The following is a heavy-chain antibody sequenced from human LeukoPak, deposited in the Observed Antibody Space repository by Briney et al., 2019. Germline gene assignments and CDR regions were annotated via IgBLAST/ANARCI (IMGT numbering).Heavy chain of an antibody. CDR1: GFTFSTYS. Sequence: PGGSLTLSCAASGFTFSTYSMNWVRQAPGKGLEWIAYISSTSSTIDYADSVKGRFTISRDNAMNSLYLQMSSLRAEETAVYYCASKAGRGSVGGSYRTLDHWGQGTLVIVSS. CDR2: ISSTSSTI. J-gene: IGHJ4*02. D-gene: IGHD1-26*01. V-gene: IGHV3-48*04. CDR3: ASKAGRGSVGGSYRTLDH.